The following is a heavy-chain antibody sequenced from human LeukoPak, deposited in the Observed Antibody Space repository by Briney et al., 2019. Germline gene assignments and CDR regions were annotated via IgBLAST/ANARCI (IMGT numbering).Heavy chain of an antibody. CDR1: GFTFSSYE. CDR3: ARDRVGVNPQF. J-gene: IGHJ4*02. CDR2: ISSISTYT. Sequence: GGSLRLSCAAFGFTFSSYEMNWVRQAPGKGLEWVSYISSISTYTNYADSVRGRFTISRDNAKNSLYLQMNSLRAEDTAVYYCARDRVGVNPQFWGQGTLVTVSS. V-gene: IGHV3-21*05. D-gene: IGHD1-26*01.